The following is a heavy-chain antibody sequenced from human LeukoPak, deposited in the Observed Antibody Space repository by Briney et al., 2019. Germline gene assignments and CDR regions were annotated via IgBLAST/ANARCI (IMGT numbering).Heavy chain of an antibody. D-gene: IGHD2-2*01. J-gene: IGHJ6*02. Sequence: PGGSLRLSCAASGFTFSSYGMHWVRQASGKGLEWVAVIWYDGSNKYYADSVKGRFTISRDNSKNTLYLQMNSLRAEDTAVYYCAREDIVVVPAGNYYYGMDVWGQGTTVTVSS. CDR2: IWYDGSNK. CDR3: AREDIVVVPAGNYYYGMDV. CDR1: GFTFSSYG. V-gene: IGHV3-33*01.